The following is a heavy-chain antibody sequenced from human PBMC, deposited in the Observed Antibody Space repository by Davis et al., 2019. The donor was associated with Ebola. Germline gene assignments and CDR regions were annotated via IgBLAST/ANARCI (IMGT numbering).Heavy chain of an antibody. D-gene: IGHD3-22*01. J-gene: IGHJ4*02. CDR3: AREGYYYDSSGYYKGPYDY. Sequence: SETLSLTCTVSGGSISSSSYYWSWIRQPPGKGLEWIGYVYSSGGSEYTPSLKSRVAMSVDTSKNQFSLKLSAVTAADTAVYYCAREGYYYDSSGYYKGPYDYWGQGTLVTVSS. V-gene: IGHV4-61*01. CDR2: VYSSGGS. CDR1: GGSISSSSYY.